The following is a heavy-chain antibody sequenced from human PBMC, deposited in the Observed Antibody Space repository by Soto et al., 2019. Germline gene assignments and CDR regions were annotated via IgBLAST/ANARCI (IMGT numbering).Heavy chain of an antibody. V-gene: IGHV1-46*01. CDR1: GGTFSSYA. Sequence: ASVKVSCKASGGTFSSYAISWVRQAPGQGLEWMGVFDPSGVATNSAQKFQGRLTITRDTSTSTVYMDLTSLGSDDTALYYCARVSRGAFDIWGQGTLVTVSS. CDR3: ARVSRGAFDI. CDR2: FDPSGVAT. J-gene: IGHJ3*02.